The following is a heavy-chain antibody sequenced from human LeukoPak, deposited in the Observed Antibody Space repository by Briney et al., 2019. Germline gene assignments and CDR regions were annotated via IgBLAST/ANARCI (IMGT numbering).Heavy chain of an antibody. CDR2: IIPIFGTA. V-gene: IGHV1-69*13. Sequence: SVKVSCKASGGTFSSYAISWVRQAPGQGLEWMGGIIPIFGTANYAQKFQGRVTITADESTSTAYMELSSLRSEDTAVYYCANQGRQQLVRPYYYYYYMDVWGKGTTVTISS. D-gene: IGHD6-13*01. J-gene: IGHJ6*03. CDR1: GGTFSSYA. CDR3: ANQGRQQLVRPYYYYYYMDV.